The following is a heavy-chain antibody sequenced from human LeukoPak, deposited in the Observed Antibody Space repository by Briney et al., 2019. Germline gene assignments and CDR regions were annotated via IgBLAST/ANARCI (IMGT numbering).Heavy chain of an antibody. CDR1: GDTFTGYY. D-gene: IGHD3-9*01. V-gene: IGHV1-2*02. CDR2: INPNSGGT. J-gene: IGHJ3*02. CDR3: ARTDYDILTGYYMTAFDI. Sequence: GASVKVSCKASGDTFTGYYMHWVRQAPGQGLEWMGWINPNSGGTNYAQKSQGRVTMTRDTSISTAYMELSRLRSDDTAVYYCARTDYDILTGYYMTAFDIWGQGTMVTVSS.